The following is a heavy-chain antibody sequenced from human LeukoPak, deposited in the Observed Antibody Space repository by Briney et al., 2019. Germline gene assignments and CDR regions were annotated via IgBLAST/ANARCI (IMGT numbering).Heavy chain of an antibody. V-gene: IGHV4-61*02. J-gene: IGHJ5*02. D-gene: IGHD2-21*01. CDR1: GGSISSGSYY. CDR2: INISGST. Sequence: PSETLSLTCTVSGGSISSGSYYWSWIRQPAGKGLEWIGRINISGSTNYNPSLKSRATISVDTPKNQFSLKLSSVTAADTAVYYCAGEFRIRLDPWGQGTLVTVSS. CDR3: AGEFRIRLDP.